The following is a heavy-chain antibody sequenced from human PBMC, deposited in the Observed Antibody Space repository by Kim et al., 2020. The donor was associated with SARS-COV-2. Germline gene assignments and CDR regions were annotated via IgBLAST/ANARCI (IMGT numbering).Heavy chain of an antibody. CDR1: GFTFNSYA. CDR2: ISDSGAGT. V-gene: IGHV3-23*01. J-gene: IGHJ4*02. D-gene: IGHD6-13*01. CDR3: AKYRTPGTRYFDS. Sequence: GGSLRLSCAASGFTFNSYAMTWVRQAPGKGLEWVSSISDSGAGTYYADSVKGRFTISRDNSRSTLYLQMNSLRAEDTAVYYCAKYRTPGTRYFDSWGQGTLVTVSS.